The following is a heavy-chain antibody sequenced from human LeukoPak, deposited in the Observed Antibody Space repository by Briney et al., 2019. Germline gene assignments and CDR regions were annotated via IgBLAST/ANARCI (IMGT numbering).Heavy chain of an antibody. D-gene: IGHD2-21*02. Sequence: SETLSLTCTVSGGSISSYYWSWIRQPPGKGLEWIGYIYYSGSTNYNPSLKSRVTISVDTSKNQFSLKLSSVTAADTAVYYCARAPHDCQSPFDIWGQGTMVTVSS. J-gene: IGHJ3*02. CDR3: ARAPHDCQSPFDI. V-gene: IGHV4-59*01. CDR1: GGSISSYY. CDR2: IYYSGST.